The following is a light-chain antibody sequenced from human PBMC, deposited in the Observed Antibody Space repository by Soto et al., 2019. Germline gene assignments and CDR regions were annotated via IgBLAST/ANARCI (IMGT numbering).Light chain of an antibody. Sequence: VLTQPPSVSGAPGQRVTISCTGTRSNIGAGYDVHWYQQVPGTAPKLLIFTNSDRPSGVPDRFSASKSGTSASLAITGLQTEDEADYYCQSYDDSLSGPFVFGTGTKLTVL. CDR3: QSYDDSLSGPFV. V-gene: IGLV1-40*01. CDR1: RSNIGAGYD. CDR2: TNS. J-gene: IGLJ1*01.